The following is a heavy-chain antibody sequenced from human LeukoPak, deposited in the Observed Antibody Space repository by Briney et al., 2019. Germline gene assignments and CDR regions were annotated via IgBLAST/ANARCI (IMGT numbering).Heavy chain of an antibody. CDR3: ARNQLLYLGWFDP. CDR2: ISYDGSNK. Sequence: GRSLRLSCAASGFTFSSYAMHWVRQAPGKGLEWVAVISYDGSNKYYADSVKGRFTISRDNSKNTLYLQMNSLRAEDTAVYYCARNQLLYLGWFDPGAREPWSPSPQ. J-gene: IGHJ5*02. V-gene: IGHV3-30*04. CDR1: GFTFSSYA. D-gene: IGHD2-2*02.